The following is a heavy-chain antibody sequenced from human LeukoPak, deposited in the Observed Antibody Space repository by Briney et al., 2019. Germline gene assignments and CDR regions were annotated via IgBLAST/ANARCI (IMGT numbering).Heavy chain of an antibody. D-gene: IGHD6-13*01. CDR3: AATDIAAAGTWLDP. Sequence: PSETLSLTCTVSGGSISSYYWSWTRQPPGKGLEWLGYMHYSGTTNYNPALKSRVTISVDTSKNQFSLKLSSVTAADTAVYYCAATDIAAAGTWLDPWGQGTLVTVSS. J-gene: IGHJ5*02. V-gene: IGHV4-59*01. CDR2: MHYSGTT. CDR1: GGSISSYY.